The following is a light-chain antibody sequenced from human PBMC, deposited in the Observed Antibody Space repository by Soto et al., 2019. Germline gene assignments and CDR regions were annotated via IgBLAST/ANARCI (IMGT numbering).Light chain of an antibody. J-gene: IGLJ1*01. Sequence: QSALTQPRSVSGSPGQSDTISCTGTSSDVGGYNYVSWYQQHPGKAPKLMIFDVTKRPSGVPDRFSASKSGNTASLTISRLQAEDEADYYCCSYAGRYTSVFGTGAKVTVL. CDR2: DVT. CDR3: CSYAGRYTSV. CDR1: SSDVGGYNY. V-gene: IGLV2-11*01.